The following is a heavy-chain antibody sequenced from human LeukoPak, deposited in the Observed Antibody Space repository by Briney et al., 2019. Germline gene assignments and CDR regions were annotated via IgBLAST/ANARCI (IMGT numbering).Heavy chain of an antibody. D-gene: IGHD3-10*01. CDR3: ASWGTMVRGVTTGAGYYMDV. J-gene: IGHJ6*03. CDR2: FYHGGST. Sequence: SETLSLTCTVSGYSISTGYYWDWIRQPPGKGLEWIGTFYHGGSTYYNPSLKSRVTISVDTSKNQFSLKLSSVTAADTAVYYCASWGTMVRGVTTGAGYYMDVWGKGTTVTISS. CDR1: GYSISTGYY. V-gene: IGHV4-38-2*02.